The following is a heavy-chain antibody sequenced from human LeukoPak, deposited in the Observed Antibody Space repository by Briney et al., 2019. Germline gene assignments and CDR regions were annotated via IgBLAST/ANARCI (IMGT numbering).Heavy chain of an antibody. CDR3: ARVPQGPTMVRGVMDY. V-gene: IGHV1-3*01. D-gene: IGHD3-10*01. J-gene: IGHJ4*02. CDR2: INAGNGNT. CDR1: GYTFTNYA. Sequence: GASVKVSCKASGYTFTNYALHWVRQAPGQSLEWMGWINAGNGNTKYSQKFLGRVTITRETSASTAYMELSSLRSEDTAVYYCARVPQGPTMVRGVMDYWGQGTLVTVST.